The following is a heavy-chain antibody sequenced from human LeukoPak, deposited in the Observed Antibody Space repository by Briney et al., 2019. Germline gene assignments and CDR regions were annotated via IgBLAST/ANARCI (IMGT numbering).Heavy chain of an antibody. V-gene: IGHV1-2*02. Sequence: ASVKVSCQASGYTFTDYYIHWVRQAPGQGLEWMGWINPYNGDTNFAQNFQGRVTMTRDTSISTAYMELSRLSSDDTAMYYCAKRNWSGPQPLFDYWGQGTLVTVSS. CDR2: INPYNGDT. D-gene: IGHD1-20*01. CDR3: AKRNWSGPQPLFDY. J-gene: IGHJ4*02. CDR1: GYTFTDYY.